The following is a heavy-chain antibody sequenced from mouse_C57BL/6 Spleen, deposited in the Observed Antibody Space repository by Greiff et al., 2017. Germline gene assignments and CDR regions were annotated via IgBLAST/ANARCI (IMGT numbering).Heavy chain of an antibody. Sequence: VQLQQPGAELVKPGASVKMSCKASGYTFTSYWITWVKQRPGQGLEWIGDIYPGSGSTNYNEKFKSKATLTVDTSSSTAYMQLSSLTSEDSAVYYCARDYDGYYEAMDYWGQGTSVTVSS. J-gene: IGHJ4*01. CDR1: GYTFTSYW. CDR2: IYPGSGST. CDR3: ARDYDGYYEAMDY. D-gene: IGHD2-3*01. V-gene: IGHV1-55*01.